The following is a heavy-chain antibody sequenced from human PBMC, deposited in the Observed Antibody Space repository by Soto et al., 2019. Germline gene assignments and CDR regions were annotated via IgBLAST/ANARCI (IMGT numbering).Heavy chain of an antibody. CDR1: GGTFSSYT. V-gene: IGHV1-2*04. CDR2: INPNSGGT. J-gene: IGHJ5*02. CDR3: ARATHYLGYCSGGSCYSGWFDP. D-gene: IGHD2-15*01. Sequence: ASVKVSCKASGGTFSSYTISWVRQAPGQGLEWMGWINPNSGGTNYAQKFQGWVTMTRDTSISTAYMELSRLRSDDTAVYYCARATHYLGYCSGGSCYSGWFDPWGQGTLVTVSS.